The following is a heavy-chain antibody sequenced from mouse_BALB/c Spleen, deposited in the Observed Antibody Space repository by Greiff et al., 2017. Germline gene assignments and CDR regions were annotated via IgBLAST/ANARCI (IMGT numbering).Heavy chain of an antibody. V-gene: IGHV5-6*01. D-gene: IGHD2-4*01. J-gene: IGHJ3*01. CDR3: ASYDYDGGGFAY. CDR2: ISSGGSYT. Sequence: EVQLQQSGGDLVKPGGSLKLSCAASGFTFSSYGMSWVRQTPDKRLEWVATISSGGSYTYYPDSVKGRFTISRDNAKNTLYLQMSSLKSEDTAMYYCASYDYDGGGFAYWGQGTLVTVSA. CDR1: GFTFSSYG.